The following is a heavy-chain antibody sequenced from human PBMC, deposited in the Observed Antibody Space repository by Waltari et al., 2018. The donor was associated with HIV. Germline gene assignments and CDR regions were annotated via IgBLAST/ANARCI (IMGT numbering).Heavy chain of an antibody. CDR2: ISGSGGTK. CDR3: ARTTEYYFDY. D-gene: IGHD4-17*01. V-gene: IGHV3-11*04. CDR1: GFTFSAYY. J-gene: IGHJ4*02. Sequence: QVQLVESEGGLVEPGGSLILSCAVSGFTFSAYYLSWIRQAPGKGLEWVSHISGSGGTKYYGDSVKGRFTISRDNAKNSLYLQMSSLRAGDTAVYFCARTTEYYFDYWGQGTLVTVSS.